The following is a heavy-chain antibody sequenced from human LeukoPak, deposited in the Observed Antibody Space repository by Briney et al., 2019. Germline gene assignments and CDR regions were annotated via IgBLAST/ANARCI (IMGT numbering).Heavy chain of an antibody. V-gene: IGHV3-21*01. CDR1: GFTFSSYS. J-gene: IGHJ3*02. D-gene: IGHD3-16*02. CDR3: ARDSKGHPLSWDYVWGSYRYTGAFDI. Sequence: GGSLRLSCAASGFTFSSYSMNWVRQAPGEGLELVSSISSSSSYIYYADPVKGRFTISRDNAKNSLYLQMNSLRAEDTAVYYCARDSKGHPLSWDYVWGSYRYTGAFDIWGQGTMVTVSS. CDR2: ISSSSSYI.